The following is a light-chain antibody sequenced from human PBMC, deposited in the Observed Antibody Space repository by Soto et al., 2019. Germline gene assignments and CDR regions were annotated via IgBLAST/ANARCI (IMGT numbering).Light chain of an antibody. J-gene: IGLJ3*02. V-gene: IGLV1-44*01. CDR3: AAWDDSLNGVV. Sequence: QLVLTQPPSASGTPGQRVTISCSGSSSNIGRNTVNWYQQLPGTAPKLLIHSNNQLPSGVPDRFSGSKSGTSASLAISGLQSEDEADYDCAAWDDSLNGVVFGGGTKLTVL. CDR1: SSNIGRNT. CDR2: SNN.